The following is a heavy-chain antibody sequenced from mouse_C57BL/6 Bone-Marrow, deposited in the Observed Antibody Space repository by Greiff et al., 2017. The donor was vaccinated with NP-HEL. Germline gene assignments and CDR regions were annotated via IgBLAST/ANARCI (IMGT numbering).Heavy chain of an antibody. Sequence: VKLQESGPGLVAPSQSLSITCTVSGFSLTSYGVDWVRQSPGKGLEWLGVIWGVGSTNYNSALKSRLSISKDNSKSQVFLKMNSLQTDDTAMYYCATLYYGNYAWFAYWGQGTRVTVSA. D-gene: IGHD2-1*01. CDR3: ATLYYGNYAWFAY. J-gene: IGHJ3*01. CDR2: IWGVGST. CDR1: GFSLTSYG. V-gene: IGHV2-6*01.